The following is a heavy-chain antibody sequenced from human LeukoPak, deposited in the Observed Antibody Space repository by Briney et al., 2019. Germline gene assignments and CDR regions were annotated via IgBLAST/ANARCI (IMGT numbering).Heavy chain of an antibody. Sequence: GGSLRLSCAASGFTVSSNYMSWVRQAPGKGLEWVSVIYSGGSTYYADSVKGRFTISRDNSKNTLYLQMNSLRAEDTAVYYCARVYVTTGYYYGMDVWGQGTTVTVSS. V-gene: IGHV3-53*01. CDR1: GFTVSSNY. J-gene: IGHJ6*02. CDR2: IYSGGST. CDR3: ARVYVTTGYYYGMDV. D-gene: IGHD4-17*01.